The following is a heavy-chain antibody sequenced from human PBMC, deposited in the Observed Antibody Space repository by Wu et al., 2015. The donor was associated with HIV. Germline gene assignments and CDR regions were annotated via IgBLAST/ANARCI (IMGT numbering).Heavy chain of an antibody. CDR3: AREPPSGRFFYMDV. J-gene: IGHJ6*03. Sequence: QARLIQSTGEMKKPGASVRVSCQASGYNFASYGINWVRQTPGQGLEWMGYIAGYNGNTNQTRGRLTLTADTSTDTAYMDLRNLRPDDSGTYFCAREPPSGRFFYMDVWGRGTTVVVS. V-gene: IGHV1-18*01. CDR1: GYNFASYG. CDR2: IAGYNGNT. D-gene: IGHD3-3*01.